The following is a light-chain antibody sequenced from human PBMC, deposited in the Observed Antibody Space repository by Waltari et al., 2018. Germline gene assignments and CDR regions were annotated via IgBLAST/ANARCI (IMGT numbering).Light chain of an antibody. CDR3: QQYYSTPPWT. J-gene: IGKJ1*01. CDR2: WAS. Sequence: VIRPSPDSLAVSLGERAPIHCKSGIRVLYSSNNKNYLLCYQQKPGQPPKLLIYWASTRESGVPDRFSGSGSGTDFTLTISSLQAEDVAVYYCQQYYSTPPWTFGQGTKVEIK. CDR1: IRVLYSSNNKNY. V-gene: IGKV4-1*01.